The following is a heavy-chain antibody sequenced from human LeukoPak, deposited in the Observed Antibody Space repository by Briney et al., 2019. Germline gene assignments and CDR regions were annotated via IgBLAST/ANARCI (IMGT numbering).Heavy chain of an antibody. CDR3: AKVPLWFGELSIAD. Sequence: GGSLRLSCAASGFTFSSYGMHWVRQAPGKGLEWVAFIRYDGSNKYYADSVKGRFTISRDNSKNTLYLQMNSLRAEDTAVYYCAKVPLWFGELSIADWDQGTLVTVSS. CDR2: IRYDGSNK. D-gene: IGHD3-10*01. J-gene: IGHJ4*02. V-gene: IGHV3-30*02. CDR1: GFTFSSYG.